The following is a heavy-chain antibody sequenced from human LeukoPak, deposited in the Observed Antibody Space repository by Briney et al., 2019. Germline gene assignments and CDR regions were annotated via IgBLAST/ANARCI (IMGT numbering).Heavy chain of an antibody. Sequence: ASVKVSCKASEYTFTGYYVHWVRQAPGQGLEWMGWINPNSGGTNYAQKFQGRVTMTRDTSTNTVYMELSSLRSEDTAVYYCARGGTYYYDSMAYWGQGTLVTVSS. D-gene: IGHD3-22*01. J-gene: IGHJ4*02. V-gene: IGHV1-2*02. CDR2: INPNSGGT. CDR3: ARGGTYYYDSMAY. CDR1: EYTFTGYY.